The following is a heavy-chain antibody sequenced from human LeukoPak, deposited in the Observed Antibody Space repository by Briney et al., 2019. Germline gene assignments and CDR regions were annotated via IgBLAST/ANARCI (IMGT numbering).Heavy chain of an antibody. CDR1: GFTFSNYW. D-gene: IGHD6-6*01. CDR3: GKPEGAGYSSSEYYWYFDL. V-gene: IGHV3-7*01. J-gene: IGHJ2*01. Sequence: GGSLRLSCAASGFTFSNYWMSWVRQAPGKGLEWVANIKQDRSEKYYVDSVKGRFTISRDNAKNSLYLQMNSLRAEDTAVYYCGKPEGAGYSSSEYYWYFDLWGRGTLVTVSS. CDR2: IKQDRSEK.